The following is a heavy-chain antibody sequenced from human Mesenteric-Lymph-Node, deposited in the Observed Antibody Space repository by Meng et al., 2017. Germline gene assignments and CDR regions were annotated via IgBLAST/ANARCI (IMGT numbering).Heavy chain of an antibody. J-gene: IGHJ4*02. Sequence: QVQLQEAGTVFVNPSKPPPPTCTGSVGSISGYYWSWIRQPPGKELEWIGYIHYSGSTNYKPSLKSRVTISVDTSKNQFSLKLSSVTAADTAVYYCARHPQFGTTMIEYWGQGTLVTVSS. CDR3: ARHPQFGTTMIEY. D-gene: IGHD1-7*01. CDR1: VGSISGYY. V-gene: IGHV4-59*08. CDR2: IHYSGST.